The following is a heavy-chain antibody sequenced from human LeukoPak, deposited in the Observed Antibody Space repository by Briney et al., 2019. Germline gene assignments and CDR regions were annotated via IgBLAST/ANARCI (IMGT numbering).Heavy chain of an antibody. Sequence: PSETLSLTCTVSGGSISSYYWSWIRQPPGKGLEWIGYIYYSGSTNYNPSLKSRVTISVDTSKNQFSLKLSSVTAADTAVYFCARQNVTGSAYYYFDYWGQGTLVTVSS. CDR3: ARQNVTGSAYYYFDY. CDR2: IYYSGST. D-gene: IGHD3-22*01. CDR1: GGSISSYY. V-gene: IGHV4-59*08. J-gene: IGHJ4*02.